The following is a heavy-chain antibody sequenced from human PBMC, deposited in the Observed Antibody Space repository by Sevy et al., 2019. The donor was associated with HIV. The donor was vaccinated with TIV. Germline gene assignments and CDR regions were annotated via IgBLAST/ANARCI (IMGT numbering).Heavy chain of an antibody. J-gene: IGHJ3*02. Sequence: GESLKISCKGSGYSFTGYWIGWVRQMPGKGLERMGIIYPGDSDTRYSPSFQGQVTISADKSISTAYLQWSSLKASDTAMYYCARTTVTTSGGDAFDIWGQGTMVTVSS. V-gene: IGHV5-51*01. CDR1: GYSFTGYW. CDR3: ARTTVTTSGGDAFDI. CDR2: IYPGDSDT. D-gene: IGHD4-17*01.